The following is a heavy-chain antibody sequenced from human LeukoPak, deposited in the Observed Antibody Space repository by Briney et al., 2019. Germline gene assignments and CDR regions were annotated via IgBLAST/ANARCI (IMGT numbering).Heavy chain of an antibody. V-gene: IGHV4-34*08. CDR2: INHSGST. D-gene: IGHD2/OR15-2a*01. CDR1: GGTLIGYD. CDR3: AMVLYHSGRPGP. Sequence: SESLSLTCAVYGGTLIGYDWGWIRQPPGKGLEWIGEINHSGSTNYSPSLKSRVTISIDTSRNQFSLKVKSVTAADPAVYYCAMVLYHSGRPGPWGQGTLVTVSP. J-gene: IGHJ5*02.